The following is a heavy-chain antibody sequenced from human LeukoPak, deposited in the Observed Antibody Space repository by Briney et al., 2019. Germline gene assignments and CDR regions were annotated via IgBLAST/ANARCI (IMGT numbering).Heavy chain of an antibody. D-gene: IGHD1-26*01. Sequence: PGGSLRLSCAASGFTFSGYGTNWVRQAPGKGLEWVSSISSSSTYIYYADSVKGRFTISRDNAKNSLYLQMDSLRAEDTAVYYCARTSGGFDYWGQGTLVTVSS. CDR1: GFTFSGYG. CDR3: ARTSGGFDY. V-gene: IGHV3-21*01. J-gene: IGHJ4*02. CDR2: ISSSSTYI.